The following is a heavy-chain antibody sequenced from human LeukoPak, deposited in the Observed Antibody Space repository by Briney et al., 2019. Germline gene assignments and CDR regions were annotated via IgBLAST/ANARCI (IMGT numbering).Heavy chain of an antibody. V-gene: IGHV1-46*01. J-gene: IGHJ4*02. CDR2: INPNGGST. D-gene: IGHD6-19*01. Sequence: ASVKVSCKASGYPFTCYYMHWVRQAPGQGLEWMGIINPNGGSTSYAQKFQGRVTMTRDTSTSTVYMELSSLTSEDTAVYYCARRLLSVTGPFDYWGQGTLVTVSS. CDR3: ARRLLSVTGPFDY. CDR1: GYPFTCYY.